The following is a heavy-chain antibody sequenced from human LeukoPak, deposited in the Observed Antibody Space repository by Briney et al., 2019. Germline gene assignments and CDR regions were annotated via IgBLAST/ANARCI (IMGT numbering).Heavy chain of an antibody. CDR2: ISPSGDSA. CDR3: ARDVGAFDY. D-gene: IGHD4-17*01. J-gene: IGHJ4*02. CDR1: GYSFTNYY. V-gene: IGHV1-46*01. Sequence: ASVKVSCKTSGYSFTNYYMHWVRQAPGQGLAWMGIISPSGDSASYAQEFQGRLTMTRDTSTSTVYMELNSLRSEDTAVYYCARDVGAFDYWGQGTLVTVSS.